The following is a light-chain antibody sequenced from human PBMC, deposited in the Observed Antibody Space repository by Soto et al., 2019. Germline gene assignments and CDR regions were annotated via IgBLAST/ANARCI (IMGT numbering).Light chain of an antibody. CDR3: AAWDDSLKVV. J-gene: IGLJ2*01. CDR2: SNN. CDR1: SSNIGSNY. V-gene: IGLV1-47*02. Sequence: QAVVTQPPSASGTPGQRVTISCSGSSSNIGSNYVYWYQQLPGTAPKLLIYSNNQRPSGVPDRFSGSKSGTSASLAISGLRSEDEADYYCAAWDDSLKVVFGVGTKLTVL.